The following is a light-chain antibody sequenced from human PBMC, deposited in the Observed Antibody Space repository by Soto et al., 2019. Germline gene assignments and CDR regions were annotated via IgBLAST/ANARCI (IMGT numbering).Light chain of an antibody. Sequence: VLTQSPDTLSLSPGERATLSCRASQSVSGSYLAWYQLRPGQAPRLLIYGASSSATGIPDRFSGSGSGTYVTLTISRLAPEDVAVYYCQQYGSSWTFGQGTKVEIK. J-gene: IGKJ1*01. CDR3: QQYGSSWT. CDR2: GAS. CDR1: QSVSGSY. V-gene: IGKV3-20*01.